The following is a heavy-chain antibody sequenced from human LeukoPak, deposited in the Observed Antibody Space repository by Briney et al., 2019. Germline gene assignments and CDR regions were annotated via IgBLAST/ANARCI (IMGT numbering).Heavy chain of an antibody. D-gene: IGHD5-18*01. CDR3: ARGRPDSYGTNWFDP. J-gene: IGHJ5*02. Sequence: SETLSLTRAVYGGSFSGYYWSWIRQPPGKGLEWIGEINHSGSTNYNPSTKSRVTISVDTSKNKFSLRLSSVTAADTAVYYCARGRPDSYGTNWFDPWGQGTLVTVSS. CDR2: INHSGST. V-gene: IGHV4-34*01. CDR1: GGSFSGYY.